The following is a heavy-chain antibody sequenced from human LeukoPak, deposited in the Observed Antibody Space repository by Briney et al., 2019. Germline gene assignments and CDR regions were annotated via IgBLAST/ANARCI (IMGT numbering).Heavy chain of an antibody. CDR2: IYSGGST. J-gene: IGHJ4*02. V-gene: IGHV3-53*01. Sequence: PGGSLRLSCAASGFTVSSNYMSWVRQAPGKGLEWVSVIYSGGSTYYADSVKGRFTISRDNSKNTLYLQMNSLRAEDTAVYYCARAKRYDNRGTLDYWSQGTLVTVSS. CDR3: ARAKRYDNRGTLDY. CDR1: GFTVSSNY. D-gene: IGHD3-10*01.